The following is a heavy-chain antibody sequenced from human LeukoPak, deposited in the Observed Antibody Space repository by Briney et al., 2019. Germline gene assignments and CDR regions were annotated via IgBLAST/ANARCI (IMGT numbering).Heavy chain of an antibody. CDR1: GDPIIGYSDY. D-gene: IGHD1-26*01. CDR3: VREYSGFDY. J-gene: IGHJ4*02. Sequence: TTSETLSLTCTVSGDPIIGYSDYKWTWPRQSPEKGLECIGYIYYSGSTNYNPSLKSRLTISVDTSKNQFSLKLTSVTAADTAVYYCVREYSGFDYWGQGTLVTVSS. CDR2: IYYSGST. V-gene: IGHV4-61*08.